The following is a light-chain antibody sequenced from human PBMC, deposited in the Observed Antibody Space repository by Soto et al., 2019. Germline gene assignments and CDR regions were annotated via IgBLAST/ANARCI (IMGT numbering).Light chain of an antibody. Sequence: EIVLTQSPGTLSLSPGERVTLSCRASQSVSSSYLAWYQQKPGQAPRLLIYGASSRATGVPDRFSGSGSGTDFPLTISRLEPEDFAVFYCQQYGTSPLTFGGGTKVEI. CDR3: QQYGTSPLT. CDR1: QSVSSSY. CDR2: GAS. J-gene: IGKJ4*01. V-gene: IGKV3-20*01.